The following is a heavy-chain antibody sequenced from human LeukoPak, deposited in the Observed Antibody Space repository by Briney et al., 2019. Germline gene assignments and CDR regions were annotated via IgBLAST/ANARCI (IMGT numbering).Heavy chain of an antibody. CDR2: ISHDGRNT. CDR1: GFTFRNDW. V-gene: IGHV3-74*01. CDR3: ARALGSPVVY. D-gene: IGHD1-26*01. Sequence: PGGSLRLSCAASGFTFRNDWMHWVRQAPGKGLVWVSRISHDGRNTAYADSVKGRFTLSRDNARSTLFLQLDSLSAEDTAVYYCARALGSPVVYWGQGTRLTVSS. J-gene: IGHJ4*02.